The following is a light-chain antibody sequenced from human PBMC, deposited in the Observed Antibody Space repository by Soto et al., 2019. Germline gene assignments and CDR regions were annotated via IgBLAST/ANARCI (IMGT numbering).Light chain of an antibody. V-gene: IGLV2-14*01. Sequence: QSVLTQPASVSGPPGQSISISCTGPSSDVGDYISVSWFQQHPGKAPKLMIYEVSNRPSGVSNRFSGSKSANTASLTISGLQAEDEADYYCTSYTSSTTLYVFGTGTKVTVL. CDR1: SSDVGDYIS. J-gene: IGLJ1*01. CDR2: EVS. CDR3: TSYTSSTTLYV.